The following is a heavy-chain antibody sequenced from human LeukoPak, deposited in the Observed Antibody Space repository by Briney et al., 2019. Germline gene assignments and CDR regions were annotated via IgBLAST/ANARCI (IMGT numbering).Heavy chain of an antibody. V-gene: IGHV4-30-4*01. J-gene: IGHJ6*04. CDR3: ASGQTNHDYVWGSYRPPSLYGTDV. CDR2: IYYSGST. CDR1: GGSISSGDYY. Sequence: PSETLSLTCTVSGGSISSGDYYWSWIRQPPGKGLEWIGYIYYSGSTYYNPSLKSRVTISVDTSKNQFSLKLSSVTAADTAVYYCASGQTNHDYVWGSYRPPSLYGTDVWGKGTTVTVSS. D-gene: IGHD3-16*02.